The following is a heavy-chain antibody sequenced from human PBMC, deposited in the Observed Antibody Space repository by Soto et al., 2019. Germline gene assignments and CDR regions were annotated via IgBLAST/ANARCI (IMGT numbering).Heavy chain of an antibody. V-gene: IGHV5-10-1*04. CDR2: IDPSDSYT. CDR3: ARHNRQADYRVFDP. J-gene: IGHJ5*02. Sequence: GASLKISCTGSGYSFTSYWISWVRQMPGKGLEWMGRIDPSDSYTNYSPSLQGQVTISVDKSINTAYLQWATLKASDTAMYYCARHNRQADYRVFDPWGQGTLVTVSS. D-gene: IGHD4-4*01. CDR1: GYSFTSYW.